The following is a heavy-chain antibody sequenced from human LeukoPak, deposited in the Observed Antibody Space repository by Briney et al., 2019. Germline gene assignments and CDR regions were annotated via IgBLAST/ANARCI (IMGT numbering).Heavy chain of an antibody. J-gene: IGHJ4*02. CDR2: ISTSGGDT. Sequence: PGGSLRLSCAASGFTFRDSAMTWVRQAPGKGLEWISAISTSGGDTIYTDSVKGRFTISRDNSRNTPFLQMNSLRAEDTAIYYCAKGGNYAPLDYWGQGTLVTVSS. CDR1: GFTFRDSA. V-gene: IGHV3-23*01. D-gene: IGHD1-7*01. CDR3: AKGGNYAPLDY.